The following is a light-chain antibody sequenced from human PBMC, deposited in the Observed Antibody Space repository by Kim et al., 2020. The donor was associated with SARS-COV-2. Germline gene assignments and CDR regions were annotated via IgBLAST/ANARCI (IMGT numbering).Light chain of an antibody. J-gene: IGLJ2*01. Sequence: SYELTQPPSVSVSPGQTASITCSGDKLGDKYACWYQQKPGQSPVLVIYQDSKRPSGIPERFSGSNSGNTATLTISGTQAMDEADYYCPAWDSSLVVFGGG. CDR2: QDS. CDR3: PAWDSSLVV. CDR1: KLGDKY. V-gene: IGLV3-1*01.